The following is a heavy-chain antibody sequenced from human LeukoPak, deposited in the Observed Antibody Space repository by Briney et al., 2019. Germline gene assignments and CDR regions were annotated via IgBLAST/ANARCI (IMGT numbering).Heavy chain of an antibody. Sequence: PSETLSLTCTVSGGSISSYYWSWIRQPPGKGLEWIGRVFTSGTISGNTNYNPSLKSRVTMSVDTSKNQLSLKLSSVTPADTAIYYCARAPPEESWLVYFDSWGQGTLVTVSS. CDR1: GGSISSYY. J-gene: IGHJ4*02. D-gene: IGHD6-19*01. CDR3: ARAPPEESWLVYFDS. V-gene: IGHV4-4*07. CDR2: VFTSGTISGNT.